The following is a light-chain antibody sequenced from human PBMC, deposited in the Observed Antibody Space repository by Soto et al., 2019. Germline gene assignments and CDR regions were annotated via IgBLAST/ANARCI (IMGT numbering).Light chain of an antibody. J-gene: IGKJ3*01. CDR3: QQDLRPPLT. CDR1: QGIGND. CDR2: AAS. Sequence: DIQMTQSPSSLSASVGDRVTITCRASQGIGNDLGWYQQKPGKAPGLLIYAASTLQSGVPSRFSASGSGTDFTLTISSLQPEDFATYYCQQDLRPPLTFGPGTKVDIK. V-gene: IGKV1-17*01.